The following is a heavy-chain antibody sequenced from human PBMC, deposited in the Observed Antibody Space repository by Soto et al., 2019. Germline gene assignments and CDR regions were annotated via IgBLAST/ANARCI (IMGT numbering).Heavy chain of an antibody. Sequence: ASVKVSCKASGYTFTSYGISWVRQAPGQGLEWMGWISAYNGNTNYAQKLQGRVTMTTDTSTSTAYMELRSLRSDDTAVYYCARDIYGSGSYYYYYGMDVWGQGTTVTVSS. V-gene: IGHV1-18*01. CDR2: ISAYNGNT. J-gene: IGHJ6*02. CDR3: ARDIYGSGSYYYYYGMDV. D-gene: IGHD3-10*01. CDR1: GYTFTSYG.